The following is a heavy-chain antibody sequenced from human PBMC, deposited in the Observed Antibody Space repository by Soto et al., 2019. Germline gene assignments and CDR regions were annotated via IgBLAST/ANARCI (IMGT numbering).Heavy chain of an antibody. CDR3: AKQFIVVVPAFFDY. D-gene: IGHD2-2*01. Sequence: ASVKVSCKASGYTFTSYDINWLRQATGQGLEWMGWMNPNSGNTGYAQKFQGRVTMTRNTSISTAYMELSSLRAEDTAVYYCAKQFIVVVPAFFDYWGQGTLVTVSS. CDR2: MNPNSGNT. J-gene: IGHJ4*02. V-gene: IGHV1-8*01. CDR1: GYTFTSYD.